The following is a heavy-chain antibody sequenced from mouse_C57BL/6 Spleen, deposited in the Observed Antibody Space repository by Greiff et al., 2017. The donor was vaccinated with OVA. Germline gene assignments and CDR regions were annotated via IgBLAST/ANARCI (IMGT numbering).Heavy chain of an antibody. V-gene: IGHV1-59*01. CDR2: IDPSDSYT. J-gene: IGHJ2*01. CDR1: GYTFTSYW. D-gene: IGHD4-1*01. CDR3: ARPGTGYFDY. Sequence: QVQLQQPGAELVRPGTSVKLSCKASGYTFTSYWMHWVKQRPGQGLEWIGVIDPSDSYTNYNQKFKGKATLTVDTSSSTAYMQLSSLTSEDSAVYYCARPGTGYFDYWGQGTTLTVSS.